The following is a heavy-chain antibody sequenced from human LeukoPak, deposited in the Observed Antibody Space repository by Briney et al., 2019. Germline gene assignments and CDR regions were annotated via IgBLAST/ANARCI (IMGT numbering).Heavy chain of an antibody. D-gene: IGHD3-3*01. CDR2: IKQDRSEK. CDR3: ARLREIPVFGVVTKSTSYFDY. Sequence: GGSLRLSCAASGFTFSTYAMSWVRQAPGKGLELVANIKQDRSEKYYVDSVKGRFTISRDNAKNSLYLQMNSLRAEDTAVYYCARLREIPVFGVVTKSTSYFDYWGQGTLVTVSS. J-gene: IGHJ4*02. V-gene: IGHV3-7*01. CDR1: GFTFSTYA.